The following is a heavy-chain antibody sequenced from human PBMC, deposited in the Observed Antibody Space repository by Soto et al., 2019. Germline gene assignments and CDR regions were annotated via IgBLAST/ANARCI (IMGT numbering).Heavy chain of an antibody. D-gene: IGHD6-19*01. Sequence: GGSLRLSCSASGFTFSSYAMHWVRQAPGKGLEYVSAISSNGGSTYYADSVKGRFTISRDNSKNTLYLQMSSLRAEDTAVYYCVKDRRRIAVAGSFDYWGQGTLVTVSS. J-gene: IGHJ4*02. CDR1: GFTFSSYA. CDR2: ISSNGGST. CDR3: VKDRRRIAVAGSFDY. V-gene: IGHV3-64D*08.